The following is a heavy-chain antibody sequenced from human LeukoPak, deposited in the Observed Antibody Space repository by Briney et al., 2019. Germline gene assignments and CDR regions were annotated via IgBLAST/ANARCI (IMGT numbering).Heavy chain of an antibody. J-gene: IGHJ4*02. Sequence: PGGSLRLSCAASGFRFDNYAMPWVRQAPGKGLEWVSGISWNGGDVGYADSVKGRFTISRDNAKNSLHLQMNSLRAEDTALYFCAKADYDGYDYWGQGSLVTVSS. CDR2: ISWNGGDV. D-gene: IGHD3-16*01. CDR1: GFRFDNYA. V-gene: IGHV3-9*01. CDR3: AKADYDGYDY.